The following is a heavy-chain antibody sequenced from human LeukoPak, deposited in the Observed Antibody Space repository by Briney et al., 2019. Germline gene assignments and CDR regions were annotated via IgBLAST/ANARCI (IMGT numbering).Heavy chain of an antibody. Sequence: VAAVKDSCKASGYTFTSYVISWVRQAPGQGLEWMGWISAFNGNTNYTQKLQGRVTMTTDTTTSTAYMELRSLRSEDTAVYYCARGRGASSSIDYWGKGTLVTVS. CDR2: ISAFNGNT. D-gene: IGHD6-6*01. V-gene: IGHV1-18*01. CDR1: GYTFTSYV. CDR3: ARGRGASSSIDY. J-gene: IGHJ4*02.